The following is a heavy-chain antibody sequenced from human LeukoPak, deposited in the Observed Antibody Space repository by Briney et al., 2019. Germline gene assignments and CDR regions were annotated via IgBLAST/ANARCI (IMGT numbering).Heavy chain of an antibody. CDR2: IRYDGSNK. CDR3: AKDRYYYGSGRDDYFDY. V-gene: IGHV3-30*02. Sequence: PGGSLRLSCAASGFTFSTYGMHWVRQAPGKGLEWVAFIRYDGSNKYYADSVKGRFTISRDNSKNTLYLQMNSLRAEDTAVYYCAKDRYYYGSGRDDYFDYWGQGTLVTVSS. CDR1: GFTFSTYG. D-gene: IGHD3-10*01. J-gene: IGHJ4*02.